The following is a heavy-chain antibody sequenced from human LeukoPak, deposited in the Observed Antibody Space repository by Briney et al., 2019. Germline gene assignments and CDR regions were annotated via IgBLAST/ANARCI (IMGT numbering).Heavy chain of an antibody. CDR1: GFTFSAYA. Sequence: GRSLRLSCVASGFTFSAYAMHWVRQAPGKGLEWVAIISYDGNNEYYADSVKGRFSISRDNSKNTLYLQMNSLRPEDTAVYYCAKFDSGDYAFDIWGQGTMVTVSS. J-gene: IGHJ3*02. D-gene: IGHD7-27*01. CDR3: AKFDSGDYAFDI. V-gene: IGHV3-30-3*02. CDR2: ISYDGNNE.